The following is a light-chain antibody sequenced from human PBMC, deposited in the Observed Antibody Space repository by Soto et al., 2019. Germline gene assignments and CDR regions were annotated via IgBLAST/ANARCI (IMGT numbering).Light chain of an antibody. CDR2: GAS. V-gene: IGKV3-15*01. Sequence: EIVMTQSPATLSVSPGERATLSCRASQSVSSNLACYQQKPGQAPRLLIYGASTRATGIPARFSGSGSGTEFTITISSLQSEDFAVYYCQQYNNWWTFGQGTKVEIK. CDR3: QQYNNWWT. CDR1: QSVSSN. J-gene: IGKJ1*01.